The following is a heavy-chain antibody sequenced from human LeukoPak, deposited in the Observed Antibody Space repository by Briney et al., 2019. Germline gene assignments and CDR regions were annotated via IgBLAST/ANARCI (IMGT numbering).Heavy chain of an antibody. CDR1: GYTFTGYY. J-gene: IGHJ4*02. CDR3: ASRGGSPPRDFDY. D-gene: IGHD1-26*01. V-gene: IGHV1-2*06. Sequence: ASVKVSCKASGYTFTGYYMHWVRQAPGQGLEWMGRINPNSGGTNYAQKFQGRVTITRDTSVSTAYMELSRLRSDDTAVYYCASRGGSPPRDFDYWGQGTLVTVSS. CDR2: INPNSGGT.